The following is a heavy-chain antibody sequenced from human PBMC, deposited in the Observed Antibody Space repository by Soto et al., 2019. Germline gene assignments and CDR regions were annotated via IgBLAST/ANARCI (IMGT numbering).Heavy chain of an antibody. J-gene: IGHJ4*02. V-gene: IGHV3-21*01. CDR1: GFTFSSYS. Sequence: GGSLRLSCAASGFTFSSYSMNWVRQAPGKGLEWVSSISSSSSYIYYADSVKGRFTISRDNAKNSLYLQMNSLRAEDTAVYYCAREDGQDGSGWQDFDYWGQGTLVTVSS. CDR2: ISSSSSYI. D-gene: IGHD6-19*01. CDR3: AREDGQDGSGWQDFDY.